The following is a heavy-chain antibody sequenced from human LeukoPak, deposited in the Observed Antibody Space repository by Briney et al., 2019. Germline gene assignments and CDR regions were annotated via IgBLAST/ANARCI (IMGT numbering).Heavy chain of an antibody. Sequence: GGSLGLSCAASGFTFSSYAMHWVRQAPGKGLEWVAVISYDGSNKYYADSVKGRFTISRDNSKNTLYLQMNSLRAEDTAVYYCARVGDSGAVAHGMDVWGQGTTVTVSS. CDR2: ISYDGSNK. J-gene: IGHJ6*02. D-gene: IGHD6-19*01. V-gene: IGHV3-30-3*01. CDR1: GFTFSSYA. CDR3: ARVGDSGAVAHGMDV.